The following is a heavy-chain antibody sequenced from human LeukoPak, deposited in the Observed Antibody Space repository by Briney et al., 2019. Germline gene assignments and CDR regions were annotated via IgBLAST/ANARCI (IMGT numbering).Heavy chain of an antibody. Sequence: SGTLSLTCAVSGGSISSSNWWSWVRQPPGKGLEWIGSIYYSGSTYYNPSLKSRVTISVDTSKNQFSLKLSSVTAADTAVYYCASFSLGGWLQLTYYFDYWGQGTLVTVSS. D-gene: IGHD5-24*01. V-gene: IGHV4-4*02. CDR1: GGSISSSNW. J-gene: IGHJ4*02. CDR3: ASFSLGGWLQLTYYFDY. CDR2: IYYSGST.